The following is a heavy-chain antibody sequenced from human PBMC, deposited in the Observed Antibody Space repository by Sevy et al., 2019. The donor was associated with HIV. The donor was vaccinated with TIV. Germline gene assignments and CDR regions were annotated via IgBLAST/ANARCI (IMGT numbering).Heavy chain of an antibody. CDR3: ARGIGSSGGR. J-gene: IGHJ4*02. D-gene: IGHD6-6*01. Sequence: GGSQRLSCVCSGFPLSTYWMHWVRQIPGKGLDWVSHINNDGSVTHYADSVKGRFTISRDNVRNTLYLQMRNLRAEDTAIYYCARGIGSSGGRWGQGTLVTVSS. CDR1: GFPLSTYW. V-gene: IGHV3-74*01. CDR2: INNDGSVT.